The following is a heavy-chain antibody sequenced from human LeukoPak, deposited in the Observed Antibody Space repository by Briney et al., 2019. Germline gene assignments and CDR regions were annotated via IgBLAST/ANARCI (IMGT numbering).Heavy chain of an antibody. CDR3: ARARGRAVVGRSWFDP. D-gene: IGHD6-19*01. V-gene: IGHV1-8*01. CDR1: GYTFTSYD. Sequence: ASVKVSCKASGYTFTSYDINWVRQATGQGLEWMGWMNPNSGNTGYAQKFQGRVNMTRNTSISTAYMELSSLRSEDTAVYYCARARGRAVVGRSWFDPWGQGTLVTVSS. J-gene: IGHJ5*02. CDR2: MNPNSGNT.